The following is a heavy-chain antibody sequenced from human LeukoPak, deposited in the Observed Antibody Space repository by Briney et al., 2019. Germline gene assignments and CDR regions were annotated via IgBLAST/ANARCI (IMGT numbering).Heavy chain of an antibody. CDR3: AKMTMVRSFDH. CDR1: GFTFNNYA. J-gene: IGHJ4*02. D-gene: IGHD3-10*01. CDR2: ISGSGGST. V-gene: IGHV3-23*01. Sequence: GGSLRLSCAASGFTFNNYAMSWVRQAPGKGLEWVSGISGSGGSTFHADSVKGRFTISRDNSTNTLYLQMNNLRAEDTAVYYCAKMTMVRSFDHWGQGTLVIVSS.